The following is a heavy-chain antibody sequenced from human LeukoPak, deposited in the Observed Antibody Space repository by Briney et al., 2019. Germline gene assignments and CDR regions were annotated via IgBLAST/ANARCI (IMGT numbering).Heavy chain of an antibody. CDR1: GFTFDDYG. V-gene: IGHV3-20*04. CDR2: INWNGGST. D-gene: IGHD3-3*01. J-gene: IGHJ3*02. CDR3: AREREESLRFLGAFDI. Sequence: GRSLRLSCAASGFTFDDYGMSWVRHAPGKGLEWVSGINWNGGSTGYAASVKGRFTLSRDNAKKSLYLQMNSLRAEDTALYYCAREREESLRFLGAFDIWGQGTMVTVSS.